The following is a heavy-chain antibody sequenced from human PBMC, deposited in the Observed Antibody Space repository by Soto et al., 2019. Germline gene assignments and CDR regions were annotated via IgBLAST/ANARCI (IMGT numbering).Heavy chain of an antibody. CDR2: ISYDGSNK. CDR3: AIPWHYDSSTFDY. J-gene: IGHJ4*02. Sequence: QVQLVESGGGVVQPGRSLRLSCAASGFTFSSYGMHWVRQAPGKGLEWVAVISYDGSNKYYADSVKGRFTISRDNSKNTLYLQMNSLRAEDTAVYYCAIPWHYDSSTFDYWGQGTLVTVSS. D-gene: IGHD3-22*01. V-gene: IGHV3-30*03. CDR1: GFTFSSYG.